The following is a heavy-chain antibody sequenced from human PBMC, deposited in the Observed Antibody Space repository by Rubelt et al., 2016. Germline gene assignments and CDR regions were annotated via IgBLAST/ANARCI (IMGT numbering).Heavy chain of an antibody. D-gene: IGHD4-17*01. Sequence: TFSSYAISWVRQAPGQGLEWMGGIIPIFGTANCAQKFQGRVTITADESTSTAYMELSSLRSEDTAVYYCARKSYGDTGYYFDYWGQGTLVTVSS. CDR3: ARKSYGDTGYYFDY. V-gene: IGHV1-69*01. CDR2: IIPIFGTA. J-gene: IGHJ4*02. CDR1: TFSSYA.